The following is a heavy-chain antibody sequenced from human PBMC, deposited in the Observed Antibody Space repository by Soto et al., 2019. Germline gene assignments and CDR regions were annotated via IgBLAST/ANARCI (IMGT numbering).Heavy chain of an antibody. CDR2: IGTAGDT. D-gene: IGHD6-6*01. V-gene: IGHV3-13*01. J-gene: IGHJ6*04. CDR1: GFTFSSYD. Sequence: GGSLRLSCAASGFTFSSYDMHWVRQATGKGLEWVSAIGTAGDTYYPGSVKGRFTISRENAKNSLYLQMNSLRAGDTAVYYCARVCHSSSSGAWDVWGKGTTVTVSS. CDR3: ARVCHSSSSGAWDV.